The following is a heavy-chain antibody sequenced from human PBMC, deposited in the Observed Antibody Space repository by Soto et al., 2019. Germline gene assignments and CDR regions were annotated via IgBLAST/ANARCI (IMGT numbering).Heavy chain of an antibody. V-gene: IGHV4-59*08. CDR1: GGSISSYY. D-gene: IGHD1-26*01. CDR3: VTVNLVGAAYYFDY. CDR2: FYYSGTT. J-gene: IGHJ4*02. Sequence: SETLSLTCTVSGGSISSYYWSWIRQPPGKGLEWIGYFYYSGTTTSHPSLNSRVSISVDTSENQFSLRLTSVTAADTAVYYCVTVNLVGAAYYFDYWGPGTLVTVSS.